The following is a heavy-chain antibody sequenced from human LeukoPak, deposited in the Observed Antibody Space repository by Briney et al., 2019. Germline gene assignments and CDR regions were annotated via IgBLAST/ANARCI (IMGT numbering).Heavy chain of an antibody. D-gene: IGHD6-13*01. CDR3: AASPLYTSSWAFDF. CDR1: GFTFSRFW. CDR2: IKPDGTEK. Sequence: PGGSLRLSCTASGFTFSRFWMNWVRQAPGKGLEWVANIKPDGTEKFSVASVKGRFTISRDNAKNSLSLQLNSLRTDDTATYYCAASPLYTSSWAFDFWGQGALVTVSS. J-gene: IGHJ4*02. V-gene: IGHV3-7*01.